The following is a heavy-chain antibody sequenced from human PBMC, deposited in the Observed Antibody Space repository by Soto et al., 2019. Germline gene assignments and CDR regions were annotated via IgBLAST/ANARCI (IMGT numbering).Heavy chain of an antibody. J-gene: IGHJ4*02. CDR2: IIPILGMA. Sequence: HVLLVQSGAEVKKPGSAVKVSCKASGGSFIRYPIIWVRQAPGQGLEWMGRIIPILGMANDAQKFQGRVKITADKSGNTAYKELSSLSPEHTAGDCCARISSTSDIDYWGQGTQV. D-gene: IGHD6-6*01. CDR1: GGSFIRYP. CDR3: ARISSTSDIDY. V-gene: IGHV1-69*02.